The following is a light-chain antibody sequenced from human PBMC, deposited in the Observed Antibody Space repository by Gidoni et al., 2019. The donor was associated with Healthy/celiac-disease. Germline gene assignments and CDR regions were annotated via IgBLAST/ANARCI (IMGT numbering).Light chain of an antibody. CDR2: GAS. CDR3: QQYGSSLYT. J-gene: IGKJ2*01. V-gene: IGKV3-20*01. CDR1: QSVSSSY. Sequence: EIVLTQSPGTLSLSTGERATIHCTASQSVSSSYLAWYQQKPGQAPRLRIYGASSRATGIPDRFSGSGSGTDFTLTISRLEPEDFAVYYCQQYGSSLYTFGQXTKLEIK.